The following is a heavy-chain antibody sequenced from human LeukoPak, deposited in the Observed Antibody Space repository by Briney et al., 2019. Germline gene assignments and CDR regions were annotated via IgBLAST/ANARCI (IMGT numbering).Heavy chain of an antibody. V-gene: IGHV3-23*01. D-gene: IGHD2-15*01. CDR2: MSSSDDGR. Sequence: PGGSLRLSCAVSAFSFSSYAMSWVRQAPGKGLEWVSAMSSSDDGRYYAASVRGRFTISRDTSRSTLYLQMNSLRAEDAAVYYCAKAPVTSCRGAFCYPFDYWGQGTLVTVSS. CDR3: AKAPVTSCRGAFCYPFDY. J-gene: IGHJ4*02. CDR1: AFSFSSYA.